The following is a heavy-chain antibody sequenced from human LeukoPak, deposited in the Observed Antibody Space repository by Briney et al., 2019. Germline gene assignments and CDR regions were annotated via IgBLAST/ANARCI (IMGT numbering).Heavy chain of an antibody. D-gene: IGHD3-22*01. Sequence: GGSLRLSCAASGFTFSSYGMHWVRQAPGKGLEWVAVIWYDGSNKYYADSVKGRFTISRDNSKDTLYLQMNSLRAEDTAVYYCARGPYYYDSSGYLDYWGQGTLVTVSS. V-gene: IGHV3-33*01. CDR3: ARGPYYYDSSGYLDY. J-gene: IGHJ4*02. CDR2: IWYDGSNK. CDR1: GFTFSSYG.